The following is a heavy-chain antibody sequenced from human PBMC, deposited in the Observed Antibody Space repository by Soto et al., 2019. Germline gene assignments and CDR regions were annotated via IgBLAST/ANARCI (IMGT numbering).Heavy chain of an antibody. V-gene: IGHV3-23*01. J-gene: IGHJ4*02. CDR3: AKDRASAARGAIFGVVFPKYYFDY. Sequence: GGSLRLSCAASGFTFSSYGMHWVRQAPGKGLEWVSAISGSGGSTYYADSVKGRFTISRDNSKNTLYLQMNSLRAEDTAVYYCAKDRASAARGAIFGVVFPKYYFDYWGQGTLVTVSS. CDR2: ISGSGGST. CDR1: GFTFSSYG. D-gene: IGHD3-3*01.